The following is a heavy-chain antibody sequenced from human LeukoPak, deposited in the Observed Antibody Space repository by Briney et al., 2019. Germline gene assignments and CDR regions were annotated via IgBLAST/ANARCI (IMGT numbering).Heavy chain of an antibody. V-gene: IGHV4-38-2*02. CDR1: GYSISSGYY. D-gene: IGHD5-12*01. J-gene: IGHJ4*02. Sequence: SETLSLTCAVSGYSISSGYYWGWIRQPPGKGLEWIGSIYHSGSTYYNPSLKSRVTISVDTSKHQFSLKLSSVTAADTAVYYCARDHSGYEHWGQGTLVTVSS. CDR2: IYHSGST. CDR3: ARDHSGYEH.